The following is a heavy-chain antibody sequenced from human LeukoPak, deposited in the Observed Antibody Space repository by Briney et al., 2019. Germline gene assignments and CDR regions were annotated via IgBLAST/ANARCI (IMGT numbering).Heavy chain of an antibody. V-gene: IGHV3-21*01. D-gene: IGHD3-22*01. J-gene: IGHJ4*02. CDR1: GFTFSSYS. Sequence: GGSLRLSCAASGFTFSSYSMNWVRQAPGKGLEWVSSISSSSSYIYYADSVKGRFTISRDNSKNTLYLQMNSLRAEDTAVYYCARAEYYYDSSNYFDYWGQGTLVTVSS. CDR3: ARAEYYYDSSNYFDY. CDR2: ISSSSSYI.